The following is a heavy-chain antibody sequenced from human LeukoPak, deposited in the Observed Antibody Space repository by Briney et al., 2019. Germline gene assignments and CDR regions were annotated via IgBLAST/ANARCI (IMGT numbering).Heavy chain of an antibody. J-gene: IGHJ4*02. Sequence: PGGSLRLSCAASGFTFSNNEMSWVRQAPGKGLEWVSYISSGGSTIYYADSVKGRFTISSDNAKNSLYLQMNSLRAEDTAVYYCVRGTLLRLEYFFDYWGQGTLVTVSS. CDR1: GFTFSNNE. CDR3: VRGTLLRLEYFFDY. V-gene: IGHV3-48*03. D-gene: IGHD2-21*01. CDR2: ISSGGSTI.